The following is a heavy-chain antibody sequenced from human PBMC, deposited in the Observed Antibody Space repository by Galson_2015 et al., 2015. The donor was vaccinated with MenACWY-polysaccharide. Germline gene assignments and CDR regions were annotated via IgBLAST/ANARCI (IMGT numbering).Heavy chain of an antibody. CDR2: TYWNEDK. J-gene: IGHJ3*02. Sequence: PALVKPTQTLTLTCNFSGFSLTNAGVGVGWIRQPPGKALEWLALTYWNEDKRYSPRLESRLTITKDTSKNQVALTMTNMDPVDTGTYYCAHFKVLIHVFDIWGQGTTVTVSS. CDR3: AHFKVLIHVFDI. CDR1: GFSLTNAGVG. V-gene: IGHV2-5*01.